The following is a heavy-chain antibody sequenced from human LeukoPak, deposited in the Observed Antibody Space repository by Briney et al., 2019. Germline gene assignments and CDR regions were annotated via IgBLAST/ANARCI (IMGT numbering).Heavy chain of an antibody. CDR3: AKRPTYIVGARDRLYYFDY. D-gene: IGHD1-26*01. CDR2: ISGSGGST. Sequence: GGSLRLSCAASGFTFTKYWMTWVRQAPGKGLEWVSAISGSGGSTYYADSVKGRFTISRDNSKNTLYLQMNSLRAEDTAVYYCAKRPTYIVGARDRLYYFDYWGQGTLVTVSS. CDR1: GFTFTKYW. V-gene: IGHV3-23*01. J-gene: IGHJ4*02.